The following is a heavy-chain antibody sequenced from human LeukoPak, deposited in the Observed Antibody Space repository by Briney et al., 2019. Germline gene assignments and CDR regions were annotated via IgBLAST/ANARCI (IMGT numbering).Heavy chain of an antibody. CDR3: ARESYYDFWSGYGNWFDP. J-gene: IGHJ5*02. V-gene: IGHV3-7*01. CDR1: GFTFSTYW. Sequence: PGGSLRLSCAASGFTFSTYWMSWVRQAPGKGLEWVANIKTDGSETHYVDSVKGRFTISRDNAKNSLYLQMNSLGAEDTAVYYCARESYYDFWSGYGNWFDPWGQGTLVIVSS. D-gene: IGHD3-3*01. CDR2: IKTDGSET.